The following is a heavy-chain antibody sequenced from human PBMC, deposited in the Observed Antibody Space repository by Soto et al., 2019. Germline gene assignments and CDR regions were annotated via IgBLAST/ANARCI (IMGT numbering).Heavy chain of an antibody. V-gene: IGHV1-69*13. CDR3: ASDYADYYGMDV. J-gene: IGHJ6*02. CDR2: IIPIFGTA. Sequence: SVKVSCKASGGTFSSYAISWVRQAPGQGLEWMGGIIPIFGTANYAQKFQGRVTITADESTSTAYMELSSLRSEDTAVYYCASDYADYYGMDVWGQGTTVTVSS. CDR1: GGTFSSYA. D-gene: IGHD4-17*01.